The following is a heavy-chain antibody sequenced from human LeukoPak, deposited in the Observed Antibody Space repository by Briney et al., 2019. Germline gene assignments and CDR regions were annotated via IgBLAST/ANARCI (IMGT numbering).Heavy chain of an antibody. CDR3: VKDGKEWMSRFES. D-gene: IGHD3-3*01. V-gene: IGHV3-9*01. CDR1: GFIFDDYA. J-gene: IGHJ4*02. CDR2: INWNSGSI. Sequence: PGGSLRLSCEASGFIFDDYAMHWVRQRPGKDLEWVAGINWNSGSIGYADSVRGRFTVSRDNAKKSLYLQMNSLRAEDRAFYYCVKDGKEWMSRFESWGQGTLVTVSS.